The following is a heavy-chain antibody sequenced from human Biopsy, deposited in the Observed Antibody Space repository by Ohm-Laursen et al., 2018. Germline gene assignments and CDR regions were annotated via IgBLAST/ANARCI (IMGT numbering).Heavy chain of an antibody. D-gene: IGHD3-9*01. J-gene: IGHJ6*02. Sequence: GSLRLSCTASGFTFDEYGMHWVRQVPGKGLEWVSLISWDGRTRYYADSVKGRFTISRDNSKNSLYLQMNSLRLEDTVLYFCARAFRGQYFYYYYGMDVWGQGTTVTVSS. CDR1: GFTFDEYG. CDR2: ISWDGRTR. CDR3: ARAFRGQYFYYYYGMDV. V-gene: IGHV3-43D*04.